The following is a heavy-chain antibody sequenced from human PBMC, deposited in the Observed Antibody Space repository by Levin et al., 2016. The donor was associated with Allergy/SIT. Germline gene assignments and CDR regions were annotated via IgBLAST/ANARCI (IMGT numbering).Heavy chain of an antibody. D-gene: IGHD1-26*01. J-gene: IGHJ4*02. CDR3: ARHTWDLTGLPSESDY. CDR2: IYPGDSNT. CDR1: GYSFISYW. V-gene: IGHV5-51*01. Sequence: GGSLRLSCKGSGYSFISYWIGWVRQMPGKGLEWMGVIYPGDSNTRYSPSLQGHVTISADKSISTAYLQWSSLKASDTAMYYCARHTWDLTGLPSESDYWGQGTLVTVSS.